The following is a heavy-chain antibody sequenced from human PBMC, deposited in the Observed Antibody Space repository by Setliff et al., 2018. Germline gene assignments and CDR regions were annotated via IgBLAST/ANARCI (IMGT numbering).Heavy chain of an antibody. V-gene: IGHV4-38-2*01. CDR3: ARHGGYCSGGSCDRIDY. CDR2: IYHTGIT. J-gene: IGHJ4*02. D-gene: IGHD2-15*01. CDR1: GYSISTGFY. Sequence: ASETLSLTCAVSGYSISTGFYWGWIRQPPGKGLEWIGTIYHTGITHYTPSLKGRVTISVDTSKNQFYLKVSSVTAAGTAVYYCARHGGYCSGGSCDRIDYWGQGTLVTVSS.